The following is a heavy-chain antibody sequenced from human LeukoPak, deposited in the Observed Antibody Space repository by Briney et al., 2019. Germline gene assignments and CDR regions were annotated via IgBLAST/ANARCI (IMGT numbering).Heavy chain of an antibody. CDR2: INTNTGNP. V-gene: IGHV7-4-1*02. J-gene: IGHJ5*02. D-gene: IGHD2-2*01. CDR1: GYTFTSYA. CDR3: AREYCSSTSCPGWFDP. Sequence: ASVNVSCKASGYTFTSYAMNWVRQAPGQGLEWMGWINTNTGNPTYAQGFTGRFVFSLDTSVSTAYLQISSLKAEDTAVYYRAREYCSSTSCPGWFDPWGQGTLVTVSS.